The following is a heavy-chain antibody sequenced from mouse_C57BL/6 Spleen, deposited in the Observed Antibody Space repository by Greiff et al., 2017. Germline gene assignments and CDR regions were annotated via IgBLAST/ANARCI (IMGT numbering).Heavy chain of an antibody. CDR3: ARGDPGYFDV. Sequence: VQLQQSGPELVKPGASVKISCKASGYAFSSSWMNWVKQRPGKGLEWIGRIYPGDGDTNYNGKFKGKATLTADKSSSTAYMQLSSLTSEDSAVYFCARGDPGYFDVWGTGTTVTVSS. J-gene: IGHJ1*03. V-gene: IGHV1-82*01. CDR1: GYAFSSSW. CDR2: IYPGDGDT.